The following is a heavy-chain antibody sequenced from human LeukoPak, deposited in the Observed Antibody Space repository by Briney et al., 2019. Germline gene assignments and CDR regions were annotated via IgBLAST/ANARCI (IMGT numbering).Heavy chain of an antibody. CDR1: GFTFSTYW. V-gene: IGHV3-7*01. CDR3: ATLVATTQFDY. J-gene: IGHJ4*02. Sequence: GGSLRLSCAASGFTFSTYWMHWVRQAPGKGLEWVANIQQDGSEKYYVDSVKGRFTISRDNAKNSLYLQMNSLRVEDTAVYYCATLVATTQFDYWGQGTLVTVSS. CDR2: IQQDGSEK. D-gene: IGHD5-12*01.